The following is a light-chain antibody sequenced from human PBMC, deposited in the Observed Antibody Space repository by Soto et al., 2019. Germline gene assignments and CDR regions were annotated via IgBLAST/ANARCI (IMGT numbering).Light chain of an antibody. Sequence: DIVLTQSPGTLSLSTGERATLSCRASQSGSDSYLAWYQQKPGQPPRLLIYGVSSRAYGIPDRFSGSGSGTDFTLTISRLEPEDFAVYYCQQRSNWPPWTFGQGTKVDIK. CDR3: QQRSNWPPWT. V-gene: IGKV3D-20*02. CDR1: QSGSDSY. J-gene: IGKJ1*01. CDR2: GVS.